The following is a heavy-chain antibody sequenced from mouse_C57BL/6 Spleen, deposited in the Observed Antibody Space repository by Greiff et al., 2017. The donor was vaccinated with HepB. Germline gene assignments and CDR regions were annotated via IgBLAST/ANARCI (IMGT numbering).Heavy chain of an antibody. D-gene: IGHD2-2*01. CDR1: GYSFTGYY. Sequence: EVQLQQSGPELVKPGASVKISCKASGYSFTGYYMNWVKQSPEKSLEWIGEINPSTGGTTYNQKFKAKATLTVDKSSSTAYMQLKSLTSEDSAVYYCATLWLRRGFDYWGQGTTLTVSS. CDR2: INPSTGGT. V-gene: IGHV1-42*01. CDR3: ATLWLRRGFDY. J-gene: IGHJ2*01.